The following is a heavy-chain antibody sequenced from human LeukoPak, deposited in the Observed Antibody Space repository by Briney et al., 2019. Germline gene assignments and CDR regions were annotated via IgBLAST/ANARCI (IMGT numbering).Heavy chain of an antibody. CDR1: GFPFSSYW. Sequence: GGSLRLSCVASGFPFSSYWMTWVRQAPGRGRGGVANIKQDGSKKSYVDSVKGRFTISRDNAKNSLYLQMNSLRAEDTAIYYCTRVGYIDEGIDYWGQGTLVTVSS. V-gene: IGHV3-7*04. D-gene: IGHD5-24*01. CDR3: TRVGYIDEGIDY. J-gene: IGHJ4*02. CDR2: IKQDGSKK.